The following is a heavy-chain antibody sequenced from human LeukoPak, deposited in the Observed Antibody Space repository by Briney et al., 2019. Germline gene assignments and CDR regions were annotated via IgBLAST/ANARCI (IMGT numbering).Heavy chain of an antibody. Sequence: GGPLRLPCAASGFTFSGSDMHWVRQASGKGLVWVGRIRSKANSYASEYAESVKHRFTIYIDDSNKTAYLQMNSRKTEDTAVYYCTRGCGGDCYENDWGQGTLVTVSS. CDR2: IRSKANSYAS. V-gene: IGHV3-73*01. D-gene: IGHD2-21*02. J-gene: IGHJ4*02. CDR1: GFTFSGSD. CDR3: TRGCGGDCYEND.